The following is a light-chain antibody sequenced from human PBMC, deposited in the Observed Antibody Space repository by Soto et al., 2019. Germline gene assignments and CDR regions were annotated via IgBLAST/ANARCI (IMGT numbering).Light chain of an antibody. CDR1: ESVRSD. Sequence: EIVLTQSPATLSLSPGERATLSCRASESVRSDLAWYQQKPGQAPRLLIYDASTRATGIPARFSGAGSGTEFTLTISSLQSEDSAVYYCQQYNRWPPITFGQGTRLEIK. CDR2: DAS. CDR3: QQYNRWPPIT. V-gene: IGKV3-15*01. J-gene: IGKJ5*01.